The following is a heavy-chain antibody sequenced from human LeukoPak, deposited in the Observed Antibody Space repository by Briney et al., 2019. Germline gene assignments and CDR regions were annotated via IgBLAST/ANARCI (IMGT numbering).Heavy chain of an antibody. CDR3: ARLYYYDSSGYRNWFDP. CDR1: GGSISSGGYY. CDR2: ICYSGST. Sequence: SETLSLTCTVSGGSISSGGYYWSWIRQHPGKGLEWIGYICYSGSTYYNPSLKSRVTISVDTSKNQFSLKLSSVTAADTAVYYCARLYYYDSSGYRNWFDPWGQGTLVTVSS. V-gene: IGHV4-31*03. D-gene: IGHD3-22*01. J-gene: IGHJ5*02.